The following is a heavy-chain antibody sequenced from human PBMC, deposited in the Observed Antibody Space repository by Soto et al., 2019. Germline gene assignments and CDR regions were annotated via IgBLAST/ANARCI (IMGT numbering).Heavy chain of an antibody. J-gene: IGHJ6*02. CDR1: GFTFSDYS. CDR3: ARPSNNSRWYSVDYYGLDV. D-gene: IGHD6-13*01. CDR2: ISPSGSAV. V-gene: IGHV3-11*01. Sequence: QVQLVESGGCLVKPGGFLRLSCAASGFTFSDYSMTWIRQAPGKGLEWLSFISPSGSAVYYTDSVKGRFTISRKNARNSLYLQMNSLRAEDTAVYYCARPSNNSRWYSVDYYGLDVWGQGTTVTVSS.